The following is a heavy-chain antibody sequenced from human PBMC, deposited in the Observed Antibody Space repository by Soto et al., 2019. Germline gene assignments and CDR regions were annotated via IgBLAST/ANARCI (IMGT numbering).Heavy chain of an antibody. J-gene: IGHJ3*02. CDR2: IDPSDSYT. CDR1: GYSFTSNW. V-gene: IGHV5-10-1*01. Sequence: GESLKISCKGSGYSFTSNWISWGRQMPGKGLEWMGRIDPSDSYTNYSPSFQGHVTISADKSISTAYLQWSSLKASDTAMYYCAGTYYYDSSGHSVNAFDIWGQGTMVTV. CDR3: AGTYYYDSSGHSVNAFDI. D-gene: IGHD3-22*01.